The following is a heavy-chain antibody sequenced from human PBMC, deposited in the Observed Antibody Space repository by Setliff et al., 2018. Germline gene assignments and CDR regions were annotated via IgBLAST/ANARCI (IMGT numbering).Heavy chain of an antibody. V-gene: IGHV1-18*01. CDR3: ARFGGSCSSSSCYASDL. CDR1: GYTFSTYG. J-gene: IGHJ3*01. D-gene: IGHD2-2*01. CDR2: IITNTGKT. Sequence: ASVKVSCKASGYTFSTYGLHWVRQAPGQGPEWMGMIITNTGKTSYAQKFQGRVTMTTDTSTGTGYMELRSLRSDDTAVYFCARFGGSCSSSSCYASDLWGQGTMVTVS.